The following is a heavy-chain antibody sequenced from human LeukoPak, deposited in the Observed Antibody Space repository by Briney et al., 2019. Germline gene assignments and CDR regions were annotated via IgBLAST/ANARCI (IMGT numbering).Heavy chain of an antibody. CDR3: AIKSGRYRDAFDI. CDR2: IFPSDSDT. V-gene: IGHV5-51*01. Sequence: GEPLKISCQGSGYIFTTYWIGWVRQMPGKGLKWMGVIFPSDSDTRYSPSFEGQVTISADESITTAYLQWSSLKASDTAMYYCAIKSGRYRDAFDIWGQGTMVTVSS. J-gene: IGHJ3*02. D-gene: IGHD1-26*01. CDR1: GYIFTTYW.